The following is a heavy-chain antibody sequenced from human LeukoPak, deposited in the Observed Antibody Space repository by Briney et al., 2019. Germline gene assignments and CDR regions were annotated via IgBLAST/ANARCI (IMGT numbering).Heavy chain of an antibody. D-gene: IGHD6-19*01. CDR1: GYTFTSYG. CDR3: ARDPVAGTGAYFDY. V-gene: IGHV1-18*01. CDR2: ISAYNGNT. J-gene: IGHJ4*02. Sequence: GASVKVSCKASGYTFTSYGITWVRQAPRQGLEWMGWISAYNGNTNYAQKFQGRVTMTTDTSTSTAYMELRSLRSDDTAVFYCARDPVAGTGAYFDYWGQGTLVTVSS.